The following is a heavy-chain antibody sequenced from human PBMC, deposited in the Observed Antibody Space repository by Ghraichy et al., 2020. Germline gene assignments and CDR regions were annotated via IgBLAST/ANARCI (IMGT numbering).Heavy chain of an antibody. CDR2: IYSAGYA. Sequence: GESLNIYCAASGFTVTTNSMSWVRQAPGKGLEWVSVIYSAGYAYYADSVKGRFTISRDTSKNTLYLHMNSLRAEDTAFYYCAGDPPGGSGFYYFNYWGQGTLVTVSS. CDR1: GFTVTTNS. D-gene: IGHD6-19*01. J-gene: IGHJ4*02. CDR3: AGDPPGGSGFYYFNY. V-gene: IGHV3-53*01.